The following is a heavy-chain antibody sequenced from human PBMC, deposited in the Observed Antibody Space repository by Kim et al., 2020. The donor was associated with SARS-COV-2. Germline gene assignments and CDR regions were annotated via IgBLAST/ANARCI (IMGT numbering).Heavy chain of an antibody. Sequence: SVKVSCKASGFTFSTSAVQWVRQARGERLEWIGWIVVGRGNTKTALDFQERVTITRDMSTSTVYMELSSLTSEDTAVYYCAANGELAWFGPPDAFDVWG. CDR2: IVVGRGNT. V-gene: IGHV1-58*01. CDR3: AANGELAWFGPPDAFDV. D-gene: IGHD3-10*01. J-gene: IGHJ3*01. CDR1: GFTFSTSA.